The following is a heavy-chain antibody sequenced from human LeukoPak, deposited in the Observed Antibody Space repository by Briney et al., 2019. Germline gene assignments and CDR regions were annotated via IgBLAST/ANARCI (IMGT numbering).Heavy chain of an antibody. CDR2: IYHSGST. Sequence: SETLSLTCTVSGYSISSGYYWGWIRQPPGKGLEWIGSIYHSGSTYYNPSLKSRVTISVDTSKNQFSLKLSSVTAADTAVYYCARARSGIAGFDPWGQGTLVTVSS. J-gene: IGHJ5*02. CDR3: ARARSGIAGFDP. V-gene: IGHV4-38-2*02. D-gene: IGHD6-13*01. CDR1: GYSISSGYY.